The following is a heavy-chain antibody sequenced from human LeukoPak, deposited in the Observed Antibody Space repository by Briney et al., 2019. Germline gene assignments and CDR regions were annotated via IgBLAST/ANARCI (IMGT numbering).Heavy chain of an antibody. V-gene: IGHV3-23*01. J-gene: IGHJ3*02. D-gene: IGHD3-10*01. CDR2: ISPSGTDT. Sequence: GGSLRLSCAASGFNFNSYAMSWVRQAPGKGLEWVSAISPSGTDTYYADSVKGRLTISRDNSKNTLYLQMNSLRAEDTAVYYCAKDRIVVRGVPDAFDIWGQGTMVTVSS. CDR1: GFNFNSYA. CDR3: AKDRIVVRGVPDAFDI.